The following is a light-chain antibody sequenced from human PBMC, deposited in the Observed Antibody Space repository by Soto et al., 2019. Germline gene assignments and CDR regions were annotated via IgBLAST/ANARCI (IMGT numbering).Light chain of an antibody. CDR2: GNS. J-gene: IGLJ1*01. Sequence: QSVLTQPPSVSGAPGQRVTISCTGSSSNIGAGYDVHWYQQLPGTAPKLLIYGNSNRPSGVPDRISGSKSGTSASLAITGLQAEDEADYYCQSYDSSLSGVDVFGAGTKVTVL. CDR1: SSNIGAGYD. CDR3: QSYDSSLSGVDV. V-gene: IGLV1-40*01.